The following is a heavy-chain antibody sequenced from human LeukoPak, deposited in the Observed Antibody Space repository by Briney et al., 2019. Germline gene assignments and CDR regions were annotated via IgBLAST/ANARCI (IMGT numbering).Heavy chain of an antibody. CDR3: ARLIAAAGTTINWFDP. D-gene: IGHD6-13*01. CDR1: GGSISSSNW. J-gene: IGHJ5*02. CDR2: IYHSGST. Sequence: SETLSLTCTVSGGSISSSNWWSWVRQPPGKGLEWIGEIYHSGSTNYNPSLKSRVTISVDKSKNQFSLKLSSVTAADTAVYYCARLIAAAGTTINWFDPWGQGTLVTVSS. V-gene: IGHV4-4*02.